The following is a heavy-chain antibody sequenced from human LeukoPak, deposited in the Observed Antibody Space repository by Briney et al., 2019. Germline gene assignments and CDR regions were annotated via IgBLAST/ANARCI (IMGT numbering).Heavy chain of an antibody. V-gene: IGHV4-34*01. J-gene: IGHJ4*02. CDR1: GGSFSGYY. D-gene: IGHD3-22*01. Sequence: PSETLSLTCAVYGGSFSGYYWSWIRQPPGKGLEWIGSIYYSGSTYYNPSLKSRVTISVDTSKNQFSLKLSSVTAADTAVYYCARHYYYDSSGYNDYWGQGTLVTVSS. CDR3: ARHYYYDSSGYNDY. CDR2: IYYSGST.